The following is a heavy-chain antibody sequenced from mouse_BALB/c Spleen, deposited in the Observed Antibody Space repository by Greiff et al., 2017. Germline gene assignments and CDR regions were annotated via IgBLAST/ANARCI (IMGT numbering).Heavy chain of an antibody. D-gene: IGHD2-10*02. CDR2: INPSSGYT. V-gene: IGHV1-4*01. Sequence: VQLVESGAELARPGASVKMSCKASGYTFTSYTMHWVKQRPGQGLEWIGYINPSSGYTNYNQKFKDKATLTADKSSSTAYMQLSSLTSEDSAVYYCAREEYGNYRGYYAMDYWGQGTSVTVSS. J-gene: IGHJ4*01. CDR3: AREEYGNYRGYYAMDY. CDR1: GYTFTSYT.